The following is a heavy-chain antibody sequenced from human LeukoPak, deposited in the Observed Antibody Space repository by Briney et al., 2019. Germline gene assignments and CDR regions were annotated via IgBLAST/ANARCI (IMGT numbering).Heavy chain of an antibody. CDR2: IYHSGST. CDR1: GYSISSGYY. D-gene: IGHD3-22*01. Sequence: PSETLSLTCTVSGYSISSGYYWGWIRQPPGKGLEGIGSIYHSGSTYYNPSLKSRVTISVDTTKNQFSLILSSVAAADTAVYYCAPAPDYYEANCYSGAWGQGTLVTVSS. CDR3: APAPDYYEANCYSGA. J-gene: IGHJ5*02. V-gene: IGHV4-38-2*02.